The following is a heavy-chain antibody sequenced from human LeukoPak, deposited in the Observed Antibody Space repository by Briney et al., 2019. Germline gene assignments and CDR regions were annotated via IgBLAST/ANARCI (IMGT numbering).Heavy chain of an antibody. J-gene: IGHJ3*02. D-gene: IGHD2-15*01. V-gene: IGHV3-21*01. Sequence: GGSLRLSCAASGFTFSSYSMNWVRQAPGKGLEWVSSISSSSSYIYYADSVKGRFTISRDNAKNSLYLQMNSLRAEDTAVYYCARHRSGGSQDDAFDIWGQGTMVTVSS. CDR3: ARHRSGGSQDDAFDI. CDR2: ISSSSSYI. CDR1: GFTFSSYS.